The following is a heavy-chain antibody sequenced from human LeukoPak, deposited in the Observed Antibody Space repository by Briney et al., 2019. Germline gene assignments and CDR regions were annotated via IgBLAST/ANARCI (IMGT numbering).Heavy chain of an antibody. Sequence: PGGSLRLSRAASGFTFSNYWMSWVRQAPGKGLEWVSYISSSGSTIYYADSVKGRFTISRDNAKNSLYLQMNSLRAEDTAVYYCATVPRLGKWELPSVLGKSSWGQGTLVTVSS. CDR3: ATVPRLGKWELPSVLGKSS. D-gene: IGHD1-26*01. CDR2: ISSSGSTI. V-gene: IGHV3-11*01. CDR1: GFTFSNYW. J-gene: IGHJ4*02.